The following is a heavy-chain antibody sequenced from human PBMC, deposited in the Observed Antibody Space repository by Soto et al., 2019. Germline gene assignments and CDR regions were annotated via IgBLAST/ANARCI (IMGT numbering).Heavy chain of an antibody. D-gene: IGHD1-26*01. CDR2: IYYSGST. CDR3: VRAGAGKDFYYMDG. Sequence: QHTGKGLEWIGYIYYSGSTYYNPSLKSRVTISVDTSKNQFSLKLSSVTAADTAVYYCVRAGAGKDFYYMDGWCRGTTLTVSS. V-gene: IGHV4-31*02. J-gene: IGHJ6*03.